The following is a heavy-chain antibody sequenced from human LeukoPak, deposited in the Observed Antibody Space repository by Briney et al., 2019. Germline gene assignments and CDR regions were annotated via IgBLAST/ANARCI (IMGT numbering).Heavy chain of an antibody. CDR2: INHSGST. V-gene: IGHV4-34*01. J-gene: IGHJ2*01. CDR1: GGSFSGYY. D-gene: IGHD6-13*01. CDR3: ARGVAVAAPGTGYFDL. Sequence: PSETLSLTCAVYGGSFSGYYWGWIRQPPGKGLEWIGEINHSGSTNYNPSLKSRVTISVDASKNQFSLKLSSVSAADTAVYYCARGVAVAAPGTGYFDLWGRGTLVTVSS.